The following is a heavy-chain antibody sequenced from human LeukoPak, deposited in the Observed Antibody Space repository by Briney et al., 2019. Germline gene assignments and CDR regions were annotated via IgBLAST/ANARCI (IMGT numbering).Heavy chain of an antibody. CDR3: AKDTVRYRGELLFPPLDY. V-gene: IGHV3-9*01. Sequence: GGSLRLSCAASGFTFDDYTMHWVRQAPGKGLEWVSGISWNSGSIGYADSVKGRFTISRDNAKNSLYLQMNSLRAEDTALYYCAKDTVRYRGELLFPPLDYWGQGTLVTVSS. CDR1: GFTFDDYT. CDR2: ISWNSGSI. J-gene: IGHJ4*02. D-gene: IGHD3-10*01.